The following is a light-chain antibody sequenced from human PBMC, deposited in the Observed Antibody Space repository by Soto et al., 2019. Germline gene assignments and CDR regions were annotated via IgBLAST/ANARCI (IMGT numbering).Light chain of an antibody. Sequence: QSVLTQPASVSGSPGQSLTISCIGTSSDVGGYNYVSWYQHHPGNAPKLIIYEVSNRPSGVSNRFSGSKSANTASLTISGLQAADEADYYCSSYTSSSTYVFGSGTKGPVL. V-gene: IGLV2-14*01. CDR3: SSYTSSSTYV. J-gene: IGLJ1*01. CDR1: SSDVGGYNY. CDR2: EVS.